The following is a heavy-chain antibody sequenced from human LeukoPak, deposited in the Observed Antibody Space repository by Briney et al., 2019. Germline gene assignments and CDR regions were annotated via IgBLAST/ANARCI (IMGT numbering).Heavy chain of an antibody. CDR1: GGSISSYY. V-gene: IGHV4-59*01. CDR3: ARDRVDCSSTSCYGVGYYYYGMDV. Sequence: SETLSLTCTVSGGSISSYYWSWIRQPPGKGLEWIGYIYYSGSTNYSPSLKSRVTISVDTSKNQFSLKLSSVTAADTAVYYCARDRVDCSSTSCYGVGYYYYGMDVWGKGTTVTVSS. J-gene: IGHJ6*04. D-gene: IGHD2-2*01. CDR2: IYYSGST.